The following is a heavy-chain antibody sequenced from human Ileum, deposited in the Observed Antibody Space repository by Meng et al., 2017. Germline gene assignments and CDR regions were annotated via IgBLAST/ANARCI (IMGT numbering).Heavy chain of an antibody. Sequence: SETLSLTCTVPGGSISSNYYYWNWIRQPAGKGLEWIGRVYDTGSTNYNPSLKSRVTISVDTSKNQFSLNLISVTAADTAVYYCVREPGPYSTGWFQYYFDSWGQGMAVTVSS. V-gene: IGHV4-61*02. CDR3: VREPGPYSTGWFQYYFDS. J-gene: IGHJ4*02. CDR1: GGSISSNYYY. CDR2: VYDTGST. D-gene: IGHD6-19*01.